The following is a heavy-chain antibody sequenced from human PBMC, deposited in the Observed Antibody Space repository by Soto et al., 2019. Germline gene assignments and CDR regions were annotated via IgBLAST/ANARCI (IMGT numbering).Heavy chain of an antibody. CDR2: TYYRSKWYN. CDR1: GDSASSNGSA. J-gene: IGHJ6*02. CDR3: AREFVVGNYYYGMDV. V-gene: IGHV6-1*01. D-gene: IGHD1-26*01. Sequence: SQTLSLTCAISGDSASSNGSAWNCIRQSPSRGLEWLGRTYYRSKWYNDYAVSVKSQITINPDTSKNQFSLHLNSVTPEDTAVYYCAREFVVGNYYYGMDVWGQGTTVTVSS.